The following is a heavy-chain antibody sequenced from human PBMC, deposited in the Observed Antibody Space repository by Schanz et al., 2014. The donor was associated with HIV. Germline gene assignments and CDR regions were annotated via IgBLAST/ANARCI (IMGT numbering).Heavy chain of an antibody. V-gene: IGHV4-34*01. D-gene: IGHD3-22*01. CDR2: INHIGST. CDR3: ARAPYDSYDSAGGYFQY. J-gene: IGHJ1*01. Sequence: QVQLQQWGAGLLKPSETLSLRCAVYGGSFSGYYWSWIRQAPGKGLEWIGQINHIGSTDYNPSLESRVTISVDTSKNQFSLKLRSLTAADTAVYSCARAPYDSYDSAGGYFQYWGQGTLVTVSS. CDR1: GGSFSGYY.